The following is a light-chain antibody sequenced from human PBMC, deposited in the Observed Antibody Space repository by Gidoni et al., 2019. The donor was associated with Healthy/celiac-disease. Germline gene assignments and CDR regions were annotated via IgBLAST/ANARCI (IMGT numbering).Light chain of an antibody. CDR1: SSDVGGYNY. V-gene: IGLV2-8*01. CDR2: EVS. CDR3: SAYTGSNNFV. J-gene: IGLJ1*01. Sequence: QSALPPPSFAFGSPGQSVTISCTGTSSDVGGYNYVSWYQQHPGKAPKLMIYEVSKRPSGVPDRFSGSKSGNTASLTVSGLQAEDEADYYCSAYTGSNNFVFGTGTKVTVL.